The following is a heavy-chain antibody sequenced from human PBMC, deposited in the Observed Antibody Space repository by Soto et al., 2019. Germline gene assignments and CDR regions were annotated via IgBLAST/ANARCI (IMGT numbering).Heavy chain of an antibody. CDR3: APSYGNAWYTY. J-gene: IGHJ4*02. Sequence: QVQLQESGPGVVTPSETLSLTCSFSGDSVTGHSFTWIRQSPEKGLEWIGYIHYTGFSHYNPSLKSRLTIAVDRSKNHFTLQLTSVTVAETAVYYCAPSYGNAWYTYWGQGNQVTVSS. CDR2: IHYTGFS. CDR1: GDSVTGHS. D-gene: IGHD6-13*01. V-gene: IGHV4-59*02.